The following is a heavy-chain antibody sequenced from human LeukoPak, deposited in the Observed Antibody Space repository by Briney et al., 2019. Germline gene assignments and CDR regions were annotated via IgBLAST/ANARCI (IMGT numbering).Heavy chain of an antibody. CDR1: DFPFRVYT. V-gene: IGHV3-21*01. J-gene: IGHJ4*02. Sequence: KPGGSLRLSCAASDFPFRVYTMNWVRQAPGKGLEWIASITGSSDSIYYADSVRGRFTISRDNAKNSVFLQMTTVRGDDTGVYYCARDGNYISHVIDYWGQGTLVIVSS. CDR2: ITGSSDSI. D-gene: IGHD1-7*01. CDR3: ARDGNYISHVIDY.